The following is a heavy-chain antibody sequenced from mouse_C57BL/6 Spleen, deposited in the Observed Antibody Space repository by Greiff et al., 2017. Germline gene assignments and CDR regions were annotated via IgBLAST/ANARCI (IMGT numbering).Heavy chain of an antibody. D-gene: IGHD1-1*01. CDR3: ARYYYGSSYGYFDV. V-gene: IGHV5-17*01. CDR2: ISSGSSTI. CDR1: GFTFSDYG. J-gene: IGHJ1*03. Sequence: DVQLQESGGGLVKPGGSLKLSCAASGFTFSDYGMHWVRQAPEKGLEWVAYISSGSSTIYYADTVKGRFTISRDNANNTLFLQMTSLRSEDTAMYYCARYYYGSSYGYFDVWGTGTTVTVSS.